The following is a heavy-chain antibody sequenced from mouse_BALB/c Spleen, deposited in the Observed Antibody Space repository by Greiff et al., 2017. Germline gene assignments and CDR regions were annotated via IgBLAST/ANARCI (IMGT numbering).Heavy chain of an antibody. CDR2: ISYSGST. V-gene: IGHV3-2*02. CDR3: ARFINWEGGYFDV. D-gene: IGHD4-1*01. CDR1: GYSITSDYA. J-gene: IGHJ1*01. Sequence: EVQLQESGPGLVKPSQSLSLTCTVTGYSITSDYAWNWIRQFPGNKLEWMGYISYSGSTSYNPSLKSRISITRDTSKNQFFLQLNSVTTEDTATYYCARFINWEGGYFDVWGAGTTVTVSS.